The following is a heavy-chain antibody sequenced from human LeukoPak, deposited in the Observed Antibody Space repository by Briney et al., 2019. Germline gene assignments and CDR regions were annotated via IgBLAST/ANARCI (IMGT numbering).Heavy chain of an antibody. CDR2: INPNSGDT. D-gene: IGHD4-11*01. V-gene: IGHV1-2*06. CDR3: ARVAYGNNATPFDH. J-gene: IGHJ4*02. CDR1: GYIFTDYY. Sequence: ASVKVSCKASGYIFTDYYIHWVRHAPGQGPEWMGRINPNSGDTDSAQKFQGRVTMTRVTSITTVYMEMRRLTADDTAVYYCARVAYGNNATPFDHWGQGTLVIVSS.